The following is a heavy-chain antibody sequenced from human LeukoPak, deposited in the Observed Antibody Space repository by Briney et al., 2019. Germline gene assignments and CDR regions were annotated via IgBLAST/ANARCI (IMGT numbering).Heavy chain of an antibody. CDR3: AKEGPYSAYDRNWYFDL. CDR1: GFTFRSYG. J-gene: IGHJ2*01. V-gene: IGHV3-30*02. CDR2: IQYDGSNK. Sequence: TGGSLRLSCAASGFTFRSYGIYWVRQAPGKGLEWVAFIQYDGSNKYYADSVKGRFTISRDNSKNTLYLQMNTLRAEDTAVYYCAKEGPYSAYDRNWYFDLWGRGTLVTVSS. D-gene: IGHD5-12*01.